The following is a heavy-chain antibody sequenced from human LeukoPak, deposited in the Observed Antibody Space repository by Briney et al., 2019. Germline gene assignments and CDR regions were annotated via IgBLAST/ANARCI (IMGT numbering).Heavy chain of an antibody. V-gene: IGHV1-2*02. J-gene: IGHJ4*02. D-gene: IGHD6-19*01. CDR3: ARDQRRSSGSGGY. CDR2: INPNSGGT. Sequence: ASVKVSCKASGYTFTGYYMHWVRQAPGQGLEWMGWINPNSGGTNYVQKFQGRVTMTRDTSISTAYMELSRLRSDDTAVYYCARDQRRSSGSGGYWGQGTLVTVSS. CDR1: GYTFTGYY.